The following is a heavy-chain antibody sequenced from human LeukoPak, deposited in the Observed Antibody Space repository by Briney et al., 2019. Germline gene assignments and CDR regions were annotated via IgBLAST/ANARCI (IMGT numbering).Heavy chain of an antibody. D-gene: IGHD6-6*01. V-gene: IGHV5-51*01. CDR2: IYPGDSDT. J-gene: IGHJ6*03. CDR3: ARGYSSSSGWGPAYYYYMDV. CDR1: GYSFPTYW. Sequence: GESLKISCKGSGYSFPTYWIGWVRQMPGKRLEWMGVIYPGDSDTRYSPSFQGQVTISADKSISTAYLQWSSLKASDTAMYYCARGYSSSSGWGPAYYYYMDVWGKGTTVTVSS.